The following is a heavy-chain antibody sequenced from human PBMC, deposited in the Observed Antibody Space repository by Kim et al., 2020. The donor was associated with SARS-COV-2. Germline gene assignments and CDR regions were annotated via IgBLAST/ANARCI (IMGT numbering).Heavy chain of an antibody. CDR1: GFTFSSYW. CDR3: ASDQPLSVYNSGWYYYYYMDV. D-gene: IGHD6-19*01. Sequence: GGSLRLSCAASGFTFSSYWMSWVRQAPGKGLEWVANIKQDGSEKYYVDSVKGRFTISRDNAKHSMYLQMNSLRAENAAVYYCASDQPLSVYNSGWYYYYYMDVWGKGTTVTVPS. V-gene: IGHV3-7*01. CDR2: IKQDGSEK. J-gene: IGHJ6*03.